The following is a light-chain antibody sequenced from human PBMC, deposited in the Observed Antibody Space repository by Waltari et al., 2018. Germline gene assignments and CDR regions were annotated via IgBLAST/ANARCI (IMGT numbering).Light chain of an antibody. J-gene: IGKJ4*01. Sequence: DIQMTQSPSTLSASVGDRVIFSCRASQSISKWLAWYQQKPGKDPKLLIYKASTLESGVPSRFSGSGSGTEFTLTISSLQPEDVATYYCQQYNSYSLLSFGGGTKVEIK. V-gene: IGKV1-5*03. CDR1: QSISKW. CDR2: KAS. CDR3: QQYNSYSLLS.